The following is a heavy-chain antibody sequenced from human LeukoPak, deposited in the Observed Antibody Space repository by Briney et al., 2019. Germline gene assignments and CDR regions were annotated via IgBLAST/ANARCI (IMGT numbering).Heavy chain of an antibody. D-gene: IGHD5-12*01. CDR3: ARGQADIVATMKY. CDR1: GGSISNYF. CDR2: IHYSGST. V-gene: IGHV4-59*01. J-gene: IGHJ4*02. Sequence: PSETLSLTCTVSGGSISNYFWNWIRQPPGKGLEWIGFIHYSGSTNYNPSLKSRVAISVGTSNNQFSLKLSSVTAADAAVYFCARGQADIVATMKYWGQGTLVTVPS.